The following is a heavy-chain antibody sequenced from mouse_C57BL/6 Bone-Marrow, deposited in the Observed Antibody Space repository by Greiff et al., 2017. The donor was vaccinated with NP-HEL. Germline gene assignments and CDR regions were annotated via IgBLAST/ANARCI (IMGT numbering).Heavy chain of an antibody. CDR2: IDPENGDT. CDR3: TTDYGNNYAMDY. D-gene: IGHD2-1*01. Sequence: VQLQQSGAELVRPGASVKLSCTASGFNIKDDYMHWVKQRPEQGLEWIGWIDPENGDTEYASKFQGKATITADTSSNTAYLQLSSLTSEDTAVYYCTTDYGNNYAMDYWGQGTSVTVSS. CDR1: GFNIKDDY. J-gene: IGHJ4*01. V-gene: IGHV14-4*01.